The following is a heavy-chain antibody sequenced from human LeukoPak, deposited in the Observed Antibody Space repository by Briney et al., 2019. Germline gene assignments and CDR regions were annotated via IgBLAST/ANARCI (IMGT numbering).Heavy chain of an antibody. V-gene: IGHV4-59*12. Sequence: KSSETLSLTCTVSGGSISSYYWSWIRQPPGKGLEWIGYIHSSGSTNYNPSRKSRVTISVDTSKNQFSLKLSSVTAADTAVYYCARGGSYYARRAFDIWGQGTMVTVSS. CDR2: IHSSGST. D-gene: IGHD1-26*01. CDR3: ARGGSYYARRAFDI. J-gene: IGHJ3*02. CDR1: GGSISSYY.